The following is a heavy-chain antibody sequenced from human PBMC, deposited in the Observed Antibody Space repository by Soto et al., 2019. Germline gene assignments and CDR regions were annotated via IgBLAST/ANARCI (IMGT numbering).Heavy chain of an antibody. J-gene: IGHJ4*02. V-gene: IGHV4-31*03. CDR3: ARDRAGRSDY. D-gene: IGHD6-19*01. CDR2: IYYSGST. Sequence: SETLSLTCTVSGGSISSGGYYWSWIRQHPGKGLEWIGYIYYSGSTYYNPSLKSRVTISVDTSKNQFSLKLSSVTAADTAVYYCARDRAGRSDYWGQGTLVTVSS. CDR1: GGSISSGGYY.